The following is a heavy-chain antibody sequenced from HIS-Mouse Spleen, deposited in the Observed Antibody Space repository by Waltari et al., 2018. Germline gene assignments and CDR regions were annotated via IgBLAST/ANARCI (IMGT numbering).Heavy chain of an antibody. Sequence: QVQLVQSGAEVKKPGASVKVSCKASGYTFTGYYMHWVRQAPGQGLEWMGWINPNRGGTNYATKFQGRVTMTRDTSISTAYMELSRLRSDDTAVYYCARVYSSSWRGFDYWGQGTLVTVSS. V-gene: IGHV1-2*02. CDR1: GYTFTGYY. J-gene: IGHJ4*02. D-gene: IGHD6-6*01. CDR2: INPNRGGT. CDR3: ARVYSSSWRGFDY.